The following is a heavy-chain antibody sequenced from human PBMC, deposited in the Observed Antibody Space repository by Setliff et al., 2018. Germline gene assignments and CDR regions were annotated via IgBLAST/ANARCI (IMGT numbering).Heavy chain of an antibody. CDR1: GGTFISFG. CDR2: IIPNLGRV. D-gene: IGHD2-21*02. J-gene: IGHJ5*02. V-gene: IGHV1-69*10. CDR3: AQTKGFVDGYLDP. Sequence: ASVKVSCKASGGTFISFGISWVRQAPGQGLEWMGGIIPNLGRVKYAQRFQDRATITAEESTTTAYMELISLRSDDTAVYYCAQTKGFVDGYLDPWGQGTLVTVSS.